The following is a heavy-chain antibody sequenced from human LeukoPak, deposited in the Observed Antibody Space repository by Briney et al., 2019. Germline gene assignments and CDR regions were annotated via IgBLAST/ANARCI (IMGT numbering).Heavy chain of an antibody. Sequence: GGSLRLSCAASGFTFSSYAMSWVRQAPGKGLEWVSAISGSGGSTYYADSVKGRFTISRDNSKNTLYQQMNSLRAEDTAVYYCAKDPKAATIGNWFDPWGQGTQVTVSS. CDR2: ISGSGGST. CDR1: GFTFSSYA. V-gene: IGHV3-23*01. J-gene: IGHJ5*02. D-gene: IGHD5-12*01. CDR3: AKDPKAATIGNWFDP.